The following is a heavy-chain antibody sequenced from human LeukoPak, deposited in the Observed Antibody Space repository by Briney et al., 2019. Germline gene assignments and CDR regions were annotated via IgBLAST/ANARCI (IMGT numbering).Heavy chain of an antibody. CDR3: ARGSLSTVLDYYYYMDV. J-gene: IGHJ6*03. CDR1: GGSISSYY. V-gene: IGHV4-59*01. CDR2: IYYSGST. D-gene: IGHD3-10*01. Sequence: SETLSLTCTVSGGSISSYYWSWIRQPPGKGLEWIGYIYYSGSTNYNPSLKSRVTISVDTPKNQFSLKLSSVTAADTAVYYCARGSLSTVLDYYYYMDVWGKGTTVTVSS.